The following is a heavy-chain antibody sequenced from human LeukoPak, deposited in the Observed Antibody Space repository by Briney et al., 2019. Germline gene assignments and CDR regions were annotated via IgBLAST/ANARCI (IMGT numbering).Heavy chain of an antibody. J-gene: IGHJ4*02. CDR1: GFTFSSYA. CDR3: AKDGYCSGGSCYNFDY. D-gene: IGHD2-15*01. CDR2: ISGSGGST. V-gene: IGHV3-23*01. Sequence: GGSLRLSCAASGFTFSSYAMSWVRQAPGKGLEWVSAISGSGGSTYYADSVKGRFTISRDNSKNTLYLQMNSLRAEDTAVYYCAKDGYCSGGSCYNFDYWGQGTLVTVSS.